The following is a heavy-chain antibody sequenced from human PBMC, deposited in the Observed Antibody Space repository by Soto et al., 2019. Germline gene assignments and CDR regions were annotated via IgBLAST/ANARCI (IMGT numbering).Heavy chain of an antibody. V-gene: IGHV1-69*06. CDR1: GGTFSSYA. Sequence: WASVKVSCKASGGTFSSYAISWVRQAPGQGLEWMGGITPIFGTANYAQKFQGRVTITADKSTSTAYMELSSLRSEDTAVYYCARCTSYYDSSGPDAFDIWGQGTMVTVSS. D-gene: IGHD3-22*01. CDR2: ITPIFGTA. CDR3: ARCTSYYDSSGPDAFDI. J-gene: IGHJ3*02.